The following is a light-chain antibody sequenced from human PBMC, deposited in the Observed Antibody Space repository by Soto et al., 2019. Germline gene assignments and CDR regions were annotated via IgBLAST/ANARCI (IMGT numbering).Light chain of an antibody. V-gene: IGKV3-15*01. CDR3: QQYNNWPLT. Sequence: IVLTQSPGTLSLSPGERATLSCRASLSVSSDLAWYRQKPGQAPRLLIYRAFTRATGIPARFSGSGFGTDFTLTISSLQSEDFAVYYCQQYNNWPLTFGGGTKVDIK. CDR1: LSVSSD. J-gene: IGKJ4*01. CDR2: RAF.